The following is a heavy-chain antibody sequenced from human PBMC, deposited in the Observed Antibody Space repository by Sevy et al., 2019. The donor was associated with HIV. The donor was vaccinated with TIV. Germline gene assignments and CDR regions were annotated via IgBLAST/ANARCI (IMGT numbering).Heavy chain of an antibody. CDR1: GFTFSSYA. V-gene: IGHV3-23*01. Sequence: GGSLRLSCAASGFTFSSYAMSWVRQAPGKGLEWVSAISGSGGSTYYGDSVKGRFTISRDNAKNTLYLEMNSLRAEDATVCHSAKELGDCSSTSGDLRGYYYYYGMDVWGQGTMVTVSS. J-gene: IGHJ6*02. CDR2: ISGSGGST. D-gene: IGHD2-2*01. CDR3: AKELGDCSSTSGDLRGYYYYYGMDV.